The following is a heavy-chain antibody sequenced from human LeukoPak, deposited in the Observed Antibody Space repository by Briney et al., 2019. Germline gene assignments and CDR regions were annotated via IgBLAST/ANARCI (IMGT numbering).Heavy chain of an antibody. J-gene: IGHJ4*02. CDR1: GYTFTGYY. CDR2: INPNSGGT. D-gene: IGHD2-15*01. Sequence: ASVKVSCKASGYTFTGYYMHWVRQAPGQGLEWMGWINPNSGGTNYAQKFQGRVTMTRDTSISTAYMELSRLRSDDTAVYYCARDLLGYCSGGSCYPSFGYWGQGTLVTVSS. V-gene: IGHV1-2*02. CDR3: ARDLLGYCSGGSCYPSFGY.